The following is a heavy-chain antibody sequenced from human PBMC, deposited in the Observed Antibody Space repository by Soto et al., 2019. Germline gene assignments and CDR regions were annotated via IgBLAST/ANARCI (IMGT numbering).Heavy chain of an antibody. Sequence: GASVKVSCNASGYTFTGYYMHWVRQAPGQGLEWMGWINPNSGGTNYSQKFQGRGTMTRDHAISTAYMELSRLRYDETAVYYCARGPCSSTSCYTGTGYYYGMDVWGQGTTVTVSS. J-gene: IGHJ6*02. CDR3: ARGPCSSTSCYTGTGYYYGMDV. CDR1: GYTFTGYY. CDR2: INPNSGGT. V-gene: IGHV1-2*02. D-gene: IGHD2-2*02.